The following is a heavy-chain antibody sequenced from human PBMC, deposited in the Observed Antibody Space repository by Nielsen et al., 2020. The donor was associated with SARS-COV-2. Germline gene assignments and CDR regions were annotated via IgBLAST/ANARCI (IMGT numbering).Heavy chain of an antibody. J-gene: IGHJ6*02. Sequence: WIRQPPGKGLEWIGYIYYSGSTYYNPSLKSRVTISVDTSKNQFSLKLSYVTAADTALYYCARERVGGITIFGVVTRYGMDVWGQGTTVTVSS. CDR3: ARERVGGITIFGVVTRYGMDV. CDR2: IYYSGST. D-gene: IGHD3-3*01. V-gene: IGHV4-30-4*01.